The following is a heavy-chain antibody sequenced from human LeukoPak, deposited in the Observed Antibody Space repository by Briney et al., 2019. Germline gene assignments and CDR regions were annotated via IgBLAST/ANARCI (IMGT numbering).Heavy chain of an antibody. CDR2: ISPNSGGT. V-gene: IGHV1-2*02. CDR3: AGDSSGYNNFDY. D-gene: IGHD3-22*01. CDR1: GYTFTGYY. Sequence: ASVKVSCKASGYTFTGYYMHWVRQAPGQGLEWMGWISPNSGGTNYAQKFQGRVTMTRDTSISTAYMELSRLRSDDTAVYYCAGDSSGYNNFDYWGQGTLVTVSS. J-gene: IGHJ4*02.